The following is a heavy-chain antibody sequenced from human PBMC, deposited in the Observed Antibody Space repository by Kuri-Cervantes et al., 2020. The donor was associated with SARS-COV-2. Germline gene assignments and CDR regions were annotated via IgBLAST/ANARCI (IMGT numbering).Heavy chain of an antibody. D-gene: IGHD7-27*01. V-gene: IGHV3-11*04. Sequence: LKICCAASGFTVSSNYMRWVRQPPGKGLEWVSNIRPSGTNKYSADSVKGRFTISRDNAKNSLYLQMSSLRAEDTAVYYCARDLRLGKGLDYWGQGTLVTVSS. CDR3: ARDLRLGKGLDY. CDR1: GFTVSSNY. J-gene: IGHJ4*02. CDR2: IRPSGTNK.